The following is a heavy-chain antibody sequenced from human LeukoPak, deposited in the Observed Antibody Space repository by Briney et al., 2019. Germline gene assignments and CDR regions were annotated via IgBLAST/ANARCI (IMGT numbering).Heavy chain of an antibody. CDR2: INPNSGGT. D-gene: IGHD2-8*01. CDR3: ARVVSYMFDP. J-gene: IGHJ5*02. CDR1: GYTFTGYY. V-gene: IGHV1-2*02. Sequence: ASVKVSCKASGYTFTGYYIHWVREAPGQGLEWMGWINPNSGGTNYAQKFQGRVTMTRDTSISTAYMELSRLRSDDTAVYYCARVVSYMFDPWGQGTLVTVSS.